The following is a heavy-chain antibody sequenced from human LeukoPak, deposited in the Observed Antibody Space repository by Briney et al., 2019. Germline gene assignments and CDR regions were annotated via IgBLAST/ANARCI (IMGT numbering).Heavy chain of an antibody. D-gene: IGHD2-2*01. CDR1: GYTFTDYY. CDR2: INPNSGGT. CDR3: ARFPLGYCSSTSCYVYGMDV. J-gene: IGHJ6*02. V-gene: IGHV1-2*02. Sequence: ASVKVSCKASGYTFTDYYIHWMRQAPGQGLEWMGWINPNSGGTNYAQKFQGRVTMTRDTSISTAYMELSRLRSDDTTVYYCARFPLGYCSSTSCYVYGMDVWGHGTTVTVSS.